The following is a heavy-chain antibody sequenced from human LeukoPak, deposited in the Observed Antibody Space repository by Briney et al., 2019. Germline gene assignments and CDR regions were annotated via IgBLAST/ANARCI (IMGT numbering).Heavy chain of an antibody. J-gene: IGHJ4*02. Sequence: ASVKVSCKASGYTFTGYYMRWVRQAPGQGLEWMGWINPNSGGTNYAQKFQGRVTMTRDTSISTAYMELSRLRSDDTAVYYCASYYYDSSGSLRGYYFDYWGQGTLVTVSS. D-gene: IGHD3-22*01. CDR3: ASYYYDSSGSLRGYYFDY. CDR2: INPNSGGT. V-gene: IGHV1-2*02. CDR1: GYTFTGYY.